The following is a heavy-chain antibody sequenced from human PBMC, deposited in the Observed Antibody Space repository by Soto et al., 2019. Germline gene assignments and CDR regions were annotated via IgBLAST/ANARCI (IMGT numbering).Heavy chain of an antibody. Sequence: QVQLVESGGGVVQPGRSLRLSCAASGFTFSTDGMHWVRQAPGKGLEWVAVISYDGSYKYYADSVKGRFAISRDNSKNTLYLQMHTSRAEDTAVYYCAKEVHYGAIDYWGQGTLVTVSS. V-gene: IGHV3-30*18. CDR3: AKEVHYGAIDY. D-gene: IGHD4-17*01. CDR2: ISYDGSYK. CDR1: GFTFSTDG. J-gene: IGHJ4*02.